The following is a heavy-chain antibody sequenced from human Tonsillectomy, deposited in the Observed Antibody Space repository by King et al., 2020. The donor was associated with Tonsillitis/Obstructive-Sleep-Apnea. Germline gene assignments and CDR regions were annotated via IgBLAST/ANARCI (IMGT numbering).Heavy chain of an antibody. D-gene: IGHD3-3*01. CDR2: IIPMFGTA. CDR1: GGTFSSYA. V-gene: IGHV1-69*01. Sequence: QLVQSGAEVMKPGSSVKVSCKASGGTFSSYAISWVRQAPGQGLEWMGGIIPMFGTANYAQKFQGRVTITADESTNTAYMELSSLGSDDTAVHYCAGNFGSGPGPIYWGQGTLVTVAS. J-gene: IGHJ4*02. CDR3: AGNFGSGPGPIY.